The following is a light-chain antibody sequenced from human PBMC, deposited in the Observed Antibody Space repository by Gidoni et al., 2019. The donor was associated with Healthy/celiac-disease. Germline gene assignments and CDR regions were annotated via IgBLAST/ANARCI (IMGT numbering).Light chain of an antibody. CDR3: MQARHSYT. CDR2: LGS. J-gene: IGKJ2*01. Sequence: DIVMTQSPLSLPVTPGEPASISCRSSQSLLHSNGYNYLDWYLQKPGQSPQLLIYLGSNRASGVPDRFSGSGSGTDFTLKISRVEAEDVGVYYCMQARHSYTFGQXTKLEIK. V-gene: IGKV2-28*01. CDR1: QSLLHSNGYNY.